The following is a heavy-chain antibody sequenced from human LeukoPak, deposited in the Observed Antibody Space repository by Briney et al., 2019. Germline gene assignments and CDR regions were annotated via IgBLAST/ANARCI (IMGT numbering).Heavy chain of an antibody. D-gene: IGHD5-18*01. Sequence: ASVKVSCKPSGYIFTTYNLHWVRQAPGQGLEWMGWISTSTGDTDYARNLRGRVTMSTDASTGTAYMELRRLRSDDTAVYYCASKRGYSYGLDYWGQGTLVTVSS. J-gene: IGHJ4*02. CDR1: GYIFTTYN. CDR3: ASKRGYSYGLDY. CDR2: ISTSTGDT. V-gene: IGHV1-18*04.